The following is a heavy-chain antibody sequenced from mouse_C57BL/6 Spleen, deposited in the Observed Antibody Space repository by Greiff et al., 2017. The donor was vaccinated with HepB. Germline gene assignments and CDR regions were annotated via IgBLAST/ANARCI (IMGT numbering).Heavy chain of an antibody. CDR3: ARATVVAKEMRDMDY. J-gene: IGHJ4*01. Sequence: VQLQQPGTELVKPGASVKLSCKASGYTFTSYWMHWVKQIPGQGLEWIGNINPSNGGTNYNEKFKSKGTLTVDKSSSTTYMQLSSLTSEDSAVYYCARATVVAKEMRDMDYWGKGTSVTVSS. D-gene: IGHD1-1*01. CDR1: GYTFTSYW. CDR2: INPSNGGT. V-gene: IGHV1-53*01.